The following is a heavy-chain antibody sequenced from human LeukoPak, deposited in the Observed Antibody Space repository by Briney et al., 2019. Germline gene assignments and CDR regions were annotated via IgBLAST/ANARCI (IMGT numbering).Heavy chain of an antibody. D-gene: IGHD6-6*01. J-gene: IGHJ4*02. CDR2: ISSTSSTV. Sequence: GGSLRLSCAVSGFTFSSYSMTWVRQAPGKGLEWVSYISSTSSTVYYADSVKGRFTISRDNVKNSLYLQMNSLRAEDTAVYYCARGRDSSSSYPGYWGQGTLVTVSS. V-gene: IGHV3-48*01. CDR3: ARGRDSSSSYPGY. CDR1: GFTFSSYS.